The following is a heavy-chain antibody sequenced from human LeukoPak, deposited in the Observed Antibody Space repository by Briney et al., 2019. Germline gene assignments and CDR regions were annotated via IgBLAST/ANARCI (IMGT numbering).Heavy chain of an antibody. CDR2: IYYIGST. J-gene: IGHJ4*02. D-gene: IGHD6-19*01. CDR1: GGSVSSGSYY. Sequence: SETLSLTCTVSGGSVSSGSYYWSWIRQPPGKGLEWIGYIYYIGSTNYNPSLKSRVTISVDTSKNQFSLKLSSVTAADTAVYYCARDGGQGSGWSTIDYWGQGTLVTVSS. CDR3: ARDGGQGSGWSTIDY. V-gene: IGHV4-61*01.